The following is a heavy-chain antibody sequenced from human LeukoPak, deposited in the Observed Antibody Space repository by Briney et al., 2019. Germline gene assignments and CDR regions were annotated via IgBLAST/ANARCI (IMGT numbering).Heavy chain of an antibody. CDR3: ARVILGAITTYAFDI. Sequence: GGSLRLSCAASGFTFSSYSMNWVRQARGKGLEWVSSISSSSSYIYYADSVKGRFTISRDNAKNSLYLQMNSLRAEDTAVYYCARVILGAITTYAFDIWGQGTMVTVSS. D-gene: IGHD1-26*01. CDR2: ISSSSSYI. CDR1: GFTFSSYS. J-gene: IGHJ3*02. V-gene: IGHV3-21*01.